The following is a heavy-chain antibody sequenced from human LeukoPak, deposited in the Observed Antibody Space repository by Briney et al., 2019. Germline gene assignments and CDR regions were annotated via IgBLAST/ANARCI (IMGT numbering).Heavy chain of an antibody. CDR2: ISYDGSNK. CDR3: AKVPFGNAFDI. V-gene: IGHV3-30*18. D-gene: IGHD3-10*01. J-gene: IGHJ3*02. CDR1: GFTFSSYG. Sequence: PGGSLRLSCAASGFTFSSYGMHWVRQAPGKGLEWVAVISYDGSNKYYADSVKGRFTISRDNSKNTLYLQMNSLRAEDTAVYYCAKVPFGNAFDIWGQGTMVTVSS.